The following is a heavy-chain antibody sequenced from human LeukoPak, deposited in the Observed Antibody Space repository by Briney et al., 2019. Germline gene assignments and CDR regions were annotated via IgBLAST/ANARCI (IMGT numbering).Heavy chain of an antibody. D-gene: IGHD4-11*01. CDR2: IIPIFGTA. V-gene: IGHV1-69*13. J-gene: IGHJ2*01. CDR3: ARVIRPTTVTTHWYFDL. CDR1: GYTFTGYW. Sequence: SVKVSCKASGYTFTGYWMHWVRQAPGQGLEWMGGIIPIFGTANYAQKFQGRVTITADESTSTAYMELSSLRSEDTAVYYCARVIRPTTVTTHWYFDLWGRGTLVTVSS.